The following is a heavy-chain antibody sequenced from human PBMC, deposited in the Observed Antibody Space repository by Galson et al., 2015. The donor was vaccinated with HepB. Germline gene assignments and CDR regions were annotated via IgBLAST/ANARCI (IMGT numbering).Heavy chain of an antibody. D-gene: IGHD4-23*01. CDR2: ISWNSGSI. Sequence: SLRLSCAASGFTFDDYAMHWVRQAPGKGLEWVSGISWNSGSIGYADSVKGRFTISRDNAKNSLYLQMNSLRAEDTALYYCAKEDYGGPLDYWGQRTLVTVSS. J-gene: IGHJ4*02. CDR1: GFTFDDYA. CDR3: AKEDYGGPLDY. V-gene: IGHV3-9*01.